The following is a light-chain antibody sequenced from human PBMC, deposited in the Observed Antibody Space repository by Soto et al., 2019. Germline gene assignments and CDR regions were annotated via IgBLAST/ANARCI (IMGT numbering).Light chain of an antibody. CDR3: QAYDDGLSGSV. CDR2: GNY. J-gene: IGLJ1*01. Sequence: QAVVTRPPSVSGAAGQSVTISCSGSSSNIGAGYDVHWYQQFPGGAPKSLIFGNYNRPSGVPKRFSGSRSGSSASLAIAGLQPEDEAFYYCQAYDDGLSGSVFGAGTKLTVL. CDR1: SSNIGAGYD. V-gene: IGLV1-40*01.